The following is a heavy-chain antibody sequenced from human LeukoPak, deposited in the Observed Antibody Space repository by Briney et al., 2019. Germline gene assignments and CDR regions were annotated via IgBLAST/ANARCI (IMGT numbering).Heavy chain of an antibody. Sequence: ASVKVSCKASGYTFTGYYMHWVRQAPGQGLEWVGWINPNSGGTNYAQKFQGRVTMTRDTSISTAYMELSRLRSDDTAVYYCARVRSTYYYDSSGYFYAFDIWGQGTMVTVSS. V-gene: IGHV1-2*02. CDR1: GYTFTGYY. CDR2: INPNSGGT. D-gene: IGHD3-22*01. CDR3: ARVRSTYYYDSSGYFYAFDI. J-gene: IGHJ3*02.